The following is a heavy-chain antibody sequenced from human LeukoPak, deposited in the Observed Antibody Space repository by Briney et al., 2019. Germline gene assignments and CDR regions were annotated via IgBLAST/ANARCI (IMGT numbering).Heavy chain of an antibody. D-gene: IGHD6-19*01. CDR1: GGSISSGSYY. J-gene: IGHJ4*02. CDR3: ARSDTVRIAVAGILDY. Sequence: SETLSLTCTVSGGSISSGSYYWSWIRQPAGKGLEWIGRIYTSGSTNYNPSLKSRVTISVDTSKNQFSLKLSSVTAADTAVYYCARSDTVRIAVAGILDYWGQGTLVTVSS. CDR2: IYTSGST. V-gene: IGHV4-61*02.